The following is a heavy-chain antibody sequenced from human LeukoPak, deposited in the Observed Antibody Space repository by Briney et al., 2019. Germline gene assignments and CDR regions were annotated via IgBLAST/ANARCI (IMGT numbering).Heavy chain of an antibody. J-gene: IGHJ4*02. V-gene: IGHV3-23*01. D-gene: IGHD2-15*01. Sequence: GGSLRLSCAASGFTFSSYGMSWVRQAPGKGLEWVSAISGSGSSTYYADSVKGRFTISRDNSKNTLSLQLNSLRAEDTAVYYCAKGTSSSCYSAPNYWGQGTLVTVSS. CDR2: ISGSGSST. CDR1: GFTFSSYG. CDR3: AKGTSSSCYSAPNY.